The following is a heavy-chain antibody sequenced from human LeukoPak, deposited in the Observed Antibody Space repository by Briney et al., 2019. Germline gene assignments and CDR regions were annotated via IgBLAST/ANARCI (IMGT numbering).Heavy chain of an antibody. V-gene: IGHV3-21*01. CDR1: GFTFSSYS. J-gene: IGHJ4*02. D-gene: IGHD6-13*01. Sequence: GGSLRLSCAVSGFTFSSYSMNWVRQAPGKGLEWVSSISSSSSYIYYADSVKGRFTISRDNAKSSLYLQMNSLRAEDTAVYYCARSFLSIAAAATDYWGQGTLVTVSS. CDR2: ISSSSSYI. CDR3: ARSFLSIAAAATDY.